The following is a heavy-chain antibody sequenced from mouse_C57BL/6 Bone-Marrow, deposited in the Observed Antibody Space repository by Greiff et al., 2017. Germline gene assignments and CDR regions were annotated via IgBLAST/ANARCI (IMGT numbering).Heavy chain of an antibody. Sequence: QVQLQQSGAELVRPGASVKLSCKASGYTFTDYYITWVKQRPGQGLELIARIYPGSGNTYYHEKFKGQATLTAEKSSSTAYMQLSSLTSEDSAVYYWERRNYYGSSGYYAMDYWGQGTSVTVSS. CDR1: GYTFTDYY. D-gene: IGHD1-1*01. CDR3: ERRNYYGSSGYYAMDY. J-gene: IGHJ4*01. V-gene: IGHV1-76*01. CDR2: IYPGSGNT.